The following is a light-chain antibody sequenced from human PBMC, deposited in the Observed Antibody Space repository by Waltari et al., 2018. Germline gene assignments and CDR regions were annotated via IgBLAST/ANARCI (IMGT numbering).Light chain of an antibody. J-gene: IGLJ2*01. CDR3: QSYDSDLRGV. CDR2: GST. Sequence: QSVLTQPPSVSGAPGQRVPISCTGTSSNIGAGFDVPWYQQHSGTAPKLLIEGSTYRPSGVPDRFSGDKSGTSASLAITGLQAEDDAYYYCQSYDSDLRGVFGGGTKLTVL. CDR1: SSNIGAGFD. V-gene: IGLV1-40*01.